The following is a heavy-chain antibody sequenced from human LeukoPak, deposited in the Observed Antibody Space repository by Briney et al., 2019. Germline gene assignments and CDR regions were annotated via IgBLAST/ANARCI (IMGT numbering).Heavy chain of an antibody. CDR1: GGSISSYY. D-gene: IGHD3-9*01. V-gene: IGHV4-59*08. CDR3: ARSGGYFDWLFGY. Sequence: SETLSLTCTVSGGSISSYYWSWIRQPPGKGLEWIGYIYYSGSTNYSPSLKSRVTISVDMSKNQFSLKLSSVTAADTAVYYCARSGGYFDWLFGYWGQGTLVTVSS. CDR2: IYYSGST. J-gene: IGHJ4*02.